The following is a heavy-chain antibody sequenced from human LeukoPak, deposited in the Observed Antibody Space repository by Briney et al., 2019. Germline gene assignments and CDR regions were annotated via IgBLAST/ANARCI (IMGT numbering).Heavy chain of an antibody. V-gene: IGHV1-46*01. J-gene: IGHJ5*02. CDR1: GYTFTSYY. Sequence: ASVKVSCKASGYTFTSYYMHWVRQAPGQGLEWMGIINPSGGSTSYAQKFQGRVTMTRGTSTSTVYMELSSLRSEDTAVYYCARDQTIFGVVNGWFDPWGQGTLVTVSS. CDR2: INPSGGST. D-gene: IGHD3-3*01. CDR3: ARDQTIFGVVNGWFDP.